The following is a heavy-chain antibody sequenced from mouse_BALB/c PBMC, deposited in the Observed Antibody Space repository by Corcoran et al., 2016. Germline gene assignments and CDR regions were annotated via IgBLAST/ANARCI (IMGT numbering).Heavy chain of an antibody. CDR1: GFNIKDTY. CDR2: IDPANGNT. CDR3: ARGGLRRGYYAMDY. Sequence: EVQLQHSGAELVKPGASVKLSCTASGFNIKDTYMHWVKQRPEQSMEWIGRIDPANGNTKYDPKFQGKATITADTSSNTAYLQVSSLTSEDTAVYYCARGGLRRGYYAMDYWGQGTSVTVSS. V-gene: IGHV14-3*02. D-gene: IGHD3-1*01. J-gene: IGHJ4*01.